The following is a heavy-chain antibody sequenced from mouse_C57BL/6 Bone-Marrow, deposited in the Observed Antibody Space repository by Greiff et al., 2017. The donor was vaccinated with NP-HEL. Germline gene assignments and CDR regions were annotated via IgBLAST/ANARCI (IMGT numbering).Heavy chain of an antibody. Sequence: QVQLKQSGAELMKPGASVKLSCKATGYTFTGYWIEWVKQRPGHGLEWIGEILPGSGSTNYNEKFKGKATFTADTSSNTAYMQLSSLTTEDSAIYYCASGAYYYGSSPWFAYWGQGTLVTVSA. CDR2: ILPGSGST. D-gene: IGHD1-1*01. V-gene: IGHV1-9*01. CDR1: GYTFTGYW. J-gene: IGHJ3*01. CDR3: ASGAYYYGSSPWFAY.